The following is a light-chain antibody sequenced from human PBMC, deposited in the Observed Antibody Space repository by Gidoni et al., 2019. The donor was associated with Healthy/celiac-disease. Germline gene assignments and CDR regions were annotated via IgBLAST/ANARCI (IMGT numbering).Light chain of an antibody. J-gene: IGLJ2*01. Sequence: QSVLTQPPSASGTPGQRVTLSCSGSSSNIGSNPVNWYQQLPGTAPKLLIYSNNQRPSGVPDRFSVSKSGTSASLAISGLQSEYEADYYCAAWDDSLNGHVVFGGGTKLTVL. CDR3: AAWDDSLNGHVV. CDR1: SSNIGSNP. CDR2: SNN. V-gene: IGLV1-44*01.